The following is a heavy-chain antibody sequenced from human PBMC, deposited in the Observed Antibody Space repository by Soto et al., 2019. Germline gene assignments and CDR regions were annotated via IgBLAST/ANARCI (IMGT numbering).Heavy chain of an antibody. CDR3: ARQSPHYYDSSVYYFFDY. J-gene: IGHJ4*02. D-gene: IGHD3-22*01. Sequence: SETLSLTCTVSDGSISSSTYYWGWIRQPPGKGLEWIGSIYYSGSTYYNASLKSRVTISVDTSKNQFSLKLSSVTAADTAVYYCARQSPHYYDSSVYYFFDYWGQGTLVTVSS. CDR2: IYYSGST. CDR1: DGSISSSTYY. V-gene: IGHV4-39*01.